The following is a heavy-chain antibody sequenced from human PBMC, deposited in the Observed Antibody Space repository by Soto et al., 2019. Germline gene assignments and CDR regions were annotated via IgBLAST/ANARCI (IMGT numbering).Heavy chain of an antibody. D-gene: IGHD7-27*01. CDR2: VGHAFDA. CDR3: PTLGGRIY. J-gene: IGHJ4*02. CDR1: GFTFSTYD. Sequence: EGQLVESGGGLVQPGGSLRLSCETSGFTFSTYDMHWVRQTTGRGLEWVSAVGHAFDAYYADSVRGRFTISRENAKNSSYLQMTSLSAGDTAVYYCPTLGGRIYWGQGILVTVSS. V-gene: IGHV3-13*04.